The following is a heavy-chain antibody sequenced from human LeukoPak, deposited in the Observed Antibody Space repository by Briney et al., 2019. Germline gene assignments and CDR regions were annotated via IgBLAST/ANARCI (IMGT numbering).Heavy chain of an antibody. CDR2: IYYSGST. CDR1: GGSISSNSYY. CDR3: ARAEGYDFWSGYYISGFSWFDP. D-gene: IGHD3-3*01. V-gene: IGHV4-39*07. J-gene: IGHJ5*02. Sequence: SETLSLTCTVSGGSISSNSYYWGWIRQPPGKGLEWIGSIYYSGSTYYNPSLKSRVTISVDTSKNQFSLKLSSVTAADTAVYYCARAEGYDFWSGYYISGFSWFDPWGQGTLVTVSS.